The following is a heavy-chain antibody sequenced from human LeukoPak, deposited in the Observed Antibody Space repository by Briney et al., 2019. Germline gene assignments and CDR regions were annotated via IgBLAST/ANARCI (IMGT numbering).Heavy chain of an antibody. Sequence: GGSLRLSCAASGFTFSSYSMNWVRQAPGKGLEWVSFISSSSSYIYYADSVKGRFTISRDNAKNSLYLQMNSLRAEDTAVYYCARVPYDILTGYEIYFDYWGQGTLVTVSS. CDR1: GFTFSSYS. J-gene: IGHJ4*02. CDR3: ARVPYDILTGYEIYFDY. V-gene: IGHV3-21*04. D-gene: IGHD3-9*01. CDR2: ISSSSSYI.